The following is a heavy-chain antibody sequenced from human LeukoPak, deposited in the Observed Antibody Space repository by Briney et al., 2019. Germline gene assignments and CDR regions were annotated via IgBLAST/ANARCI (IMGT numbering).Heavy chain of an antibody. D-gene: IGHD4-23*01. CDR2: IRNTAHNYAT. CDR3: FVDGGY. J-gene: IGHJ4*02. V-gene: IGHV3-73*01. Sequence: GGSLRLSCAASEFTLSGSDVHWVRQTSGKGLEWVGHIRNTAHNYATAYAASVKGKFIISRDDSKNTAYLQMNSLKAEDTAVYYCFVDGGYWGQGTLVTVSS. CDR1: EFTLSGSD.